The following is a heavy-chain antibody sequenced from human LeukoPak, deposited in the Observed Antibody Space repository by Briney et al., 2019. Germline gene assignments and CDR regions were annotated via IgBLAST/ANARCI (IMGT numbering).Heavy chain of an antibody. CDR2: IWYDGSNK. CDR3: ARGAQGYYYDSSGPIDY. D-gene: IGHD3-22*01. J-gene: IGHJ4*02. V-gene: IGHV3-33*01. CDR1: GFTFSSYG. Sequence: PGGSLRLSCAASGFTFSSYGMHWVRQAPGKGLEWVAVIWYDGSNKYYADSVKGRFTISRDNSKNTLYLQMNSLRAEDTAVYYCARGAQGYYYDSSGPIDYWGQGTLATVSS.